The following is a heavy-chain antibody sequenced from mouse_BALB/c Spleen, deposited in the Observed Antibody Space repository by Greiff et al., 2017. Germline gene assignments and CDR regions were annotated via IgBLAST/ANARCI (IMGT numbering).Heavy chain of an antibody. J-gene: IGHJ4*01. D-gene: IGHD2-14*01. CDR2: IWGDGST. CDR3: ARANDRYDEGNYYAMDY. V-gene: IGHV2-6-7*01. CDR1: GFSLTGYG. Sequence: QVQLKESGPGLVAPSQSLSITCTVSGFSLTGYGVNWVRQPPGKGLEWLGMIWGDGSTDYNSALKSRLSISKDNSKSQVFLKMNSLQTDDTARYYCARANDRYDEGNYYAMDYWGQGTSVTVSS.